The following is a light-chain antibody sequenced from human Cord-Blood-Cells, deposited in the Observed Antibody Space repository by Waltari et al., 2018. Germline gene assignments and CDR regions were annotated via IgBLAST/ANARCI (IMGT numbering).Light chain of an antibody. CDR1: SSDVGGFNY. CDR2: DVS. Sequence: QSALTQPRSVSGSPGQSVPLSCTGTSSDVGGFNYVSWYQQHPGKAPKLMIYDVSKRPSGVPDRFSGSKSGNTASLTISGLQAEDEADYYCCSYAGSYTLVFGGGTKLTVL. J-gene: IGLJ3*02. V-gene: IGLV2-11*01. CDR3: CSYAGSYTLV.